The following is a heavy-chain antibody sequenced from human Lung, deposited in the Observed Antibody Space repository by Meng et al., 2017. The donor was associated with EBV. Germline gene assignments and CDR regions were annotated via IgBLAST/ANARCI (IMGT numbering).Heavy chain of an antibody. D-gene: IGHD5-18*01. J-gene: IGHJ4*02. CDR2: IYYSGST. CDR3: ARAVDTGYFDY. Sequence: QLQLQESGSGRVKRSQTLSLTFTVCGGSISSGGNYWSWIRQHPGKGLEWIGYIYYSGSTYYNPSLKSLVSISVDTSNNQFSLKLSSVTAADTAVYYCARAVDTGYFDYWGQGTLVTVSS. CDR1: GGSISSGGNY. V-gene: IGHV4-31*01.